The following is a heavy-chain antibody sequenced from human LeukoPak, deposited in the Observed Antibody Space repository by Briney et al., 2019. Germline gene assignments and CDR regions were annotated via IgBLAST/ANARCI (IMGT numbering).Heavy chain of an antibody. D-gene: IGHD6-19*01. V-gene: IGHV3-23*01. J-gene: IGHJ4*02. CDR2: ISGSGGST. CDR3: AKGSGSSGRDYFDY. Sequence: GGSLRLSCAASGFTFSSYAMSWVRRAPGKGLEWVSAISGSGGSTYYADSVKGRFTISRDNSKNTLYLQMNSLRAEDTALYYCAKGSGSSGRDYFDYWGQGTLVTVSA. CDR1: GFTFSSYA.